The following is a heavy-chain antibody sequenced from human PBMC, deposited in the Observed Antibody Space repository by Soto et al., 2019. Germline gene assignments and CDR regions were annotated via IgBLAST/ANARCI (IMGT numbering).Heavy chain of an antibody. D-gene: IGHD1-26*01. CDR3: ARGLEWELPNFDY. CDR1: GYTFTSYY. J-gene: IGHJ4*02. V-gene: IGHV1-2*04. CDR2: INPNSGGT. Sequence: ASVKVSCKASGYTFTSYYMHWVRQAPGQGLEWMGWINPNSGGTSYAQKFQGWVTMTRDTSISTAYMELSRLRSDDTAVYYCARGLEWELPNFDYWGQGTLVTVS.